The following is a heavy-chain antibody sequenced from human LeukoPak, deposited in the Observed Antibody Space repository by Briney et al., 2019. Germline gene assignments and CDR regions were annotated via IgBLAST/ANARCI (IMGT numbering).Heavy chain of an antibody. J-gene: IGHJ4*02. Sequence: GGSLRLSCAASGFIFSSYSMNWVRQAPGKGLEWVSSISSSGSYIYYADSVKGRFTISRDNAKNSLYLQMNSLRAEDTAVYYCAREESSSSGYYFDYWGQGTLVTVSS. CDR2: ISSSGSYI. CDR1: GFIFSSYS. V-gene: IGHV3-21*01. D-gene: IGHD6-6*01. CDR3: AREESSSSGYYFDY.